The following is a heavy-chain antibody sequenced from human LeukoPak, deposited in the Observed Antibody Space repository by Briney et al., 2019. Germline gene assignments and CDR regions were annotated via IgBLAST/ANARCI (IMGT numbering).Heavy chain of an antibody. V-gene: IGHV3-30*04. CDR3: ARATTGYNYFDP. D-gene: IGHD3-9*01. CDR1: GFSFTSYA. CDR2: SSYDGIVK. J-gene: IGHJ5*01. Sequence: GGSLRLSCAASGFSFTSYAMHWVRQAPGKGLEWVAFSSYDGIVKHYADSVKGRFTISGDNSKNTVHLQMNSLRVEDTGVYYCARATTGYNYFDPWGQGTLVTVSS.